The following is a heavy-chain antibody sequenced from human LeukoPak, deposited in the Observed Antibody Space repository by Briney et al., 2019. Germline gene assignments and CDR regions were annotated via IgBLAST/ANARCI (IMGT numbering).Heavy chain of an antibody. CDR1: GYSISSGYY. Sequence: PSETLSLTCTVSGYSISSGYYWGWIRQPSGKGLEWIGSIYHSGSTYYNPSLKSRVTISVDTSKNQFSLKLSSVTAADTAVYYCARTYYGSGSFLDYWGQGTLVTVSS. J-gene: IGHJ4*02. CDR2: IYHSGST. D-gene: IGHD3-10*01. V-gene: IGHV4-38-2*02. CDR3: ARTYYGSGSFLDY.